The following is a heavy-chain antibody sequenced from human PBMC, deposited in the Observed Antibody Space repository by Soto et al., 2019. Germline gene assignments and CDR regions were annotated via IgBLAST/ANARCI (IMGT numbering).Heavy chain of an antibody. CDR3: ARSRGYDILTGYLYYRMRD. D-gene: IGHD3-9*01. J-gene: IGHJ6*02. V-gene: IGHV1-3*01. CDR1: GYTFTYFA. CDR2: INAGNGNT. Sequence: VSGRASGYTFTYFAMHGVRLAPGQRLEWMGWINAGNGNTKYSQKFQGRVTITRDTSASTAYMELSSLRSEDTAVYYCARSRGYDILTGYLYYRMRDCGQATMVTVSS.